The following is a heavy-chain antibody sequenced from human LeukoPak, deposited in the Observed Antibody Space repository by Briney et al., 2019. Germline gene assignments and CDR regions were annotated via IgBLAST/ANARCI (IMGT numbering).Heavy chain of an antibody. D-gene: IGHD5-24*01. CDR2: IKSKTDGGTT. Sequence: GGSLRLSCAASGFTFSNAWMSWVRQAPGKGLEWVGRIKSKTDGGTTDYAAPVKGRFTISRDDSKNTLYLQMNSLKTENTAVYYCSTDTGGYGYNRFDYWGQGTLVTVSS. J-gene: IGHJ4*02. CDR3: STDTGGYGYNRFDY. V-gene: IGHV3-15*01. CDR1: GFTFSNAW.